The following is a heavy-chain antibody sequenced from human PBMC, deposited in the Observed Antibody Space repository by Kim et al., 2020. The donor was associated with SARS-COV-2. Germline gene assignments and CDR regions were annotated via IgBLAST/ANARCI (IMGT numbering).Heavy chain of an antibody. Sequence: SETLSLTCTVSGGSISSDYWNWIRQPPGPGLELVGFIYYNESTNYNHSLQSRITVSVDTVTNQISLYLSYMTVAAAAAYYCESGFDYLGQGTLVTGTS. CDR1: GGSISSDY. CDR2: IYYNEST. J-gene: IGHJ4*02. V-gene: IGHV4-59*13. CDR3: ESGFDY.